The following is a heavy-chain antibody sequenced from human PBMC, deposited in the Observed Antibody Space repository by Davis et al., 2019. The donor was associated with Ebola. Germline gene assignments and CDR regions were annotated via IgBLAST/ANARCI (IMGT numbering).Heavy chain of an antibody. J-gene: IGHJ4*02. CDR1: AGSISSGDYY. Sequence: SETLSLTCTVSAGSISSGDYYWSWIRQPPGKGLEWIGYIYYSGSTYYNPSLTSRVTISVDTSKNQFSLKLSSVTAADTAVYYCARRCGGDCYELDYWGQGTLVTVSS. V-gene: IGHV4-30-4*01. CDR2: IYYSGST. CDR3: ARRCGGDCYELDY. D-gene: IGHD2-21*02.